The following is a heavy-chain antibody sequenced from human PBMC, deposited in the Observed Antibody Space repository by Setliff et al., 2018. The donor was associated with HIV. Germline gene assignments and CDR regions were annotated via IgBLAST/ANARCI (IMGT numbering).Heavy chain of an antibody. CDR1: GYTFTNYY. J-gene: IGHJ6*04. CDR2: INAGNGNT. V-gene: IGHV1-3*01. CDR3: ARDGGPGSGWGDYSYYYSMDV. Sequence: GASVKVSCKASGYTFTNYYIHWVRQAPGQRLEWMGWINAGNGNTKYSQEFQGRVTITTDTSADTAYMELSSLRFEDTAVYYCARDGGPGSGWGDYSYYYSMDVWGKGTTVTVSS. D-gene: IGHD6-19*01.